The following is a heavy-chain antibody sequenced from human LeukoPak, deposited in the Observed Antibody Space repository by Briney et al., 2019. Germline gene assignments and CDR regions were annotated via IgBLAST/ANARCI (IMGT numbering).Heavy chain of an antibody. J-gene: IGHJ4*02. Sequence: SETLSLTCGVSGGSITNTNYWTWVRQPPGKGLEWIGEVNLQGSTNYNPSLMGRVAIAVDTSENHISLQLTSVTAADTAVYYCAREGGPYRPLDYSGQGTLVTVSA. V-gene: IGHV4-4*02. CDR2: VNLQGST. CDR1: GGSITNTNY. CDR3: AREGGPYRPLDY.